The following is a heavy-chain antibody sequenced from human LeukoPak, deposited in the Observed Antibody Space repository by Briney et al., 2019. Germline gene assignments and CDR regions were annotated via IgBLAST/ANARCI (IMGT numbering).Heavy chain of an antibody. V-gene: IGHV4-39*07. CDR2: ISYSGSS. CDR1: GDSITTNSYY. J-gene: IGHJ4*02. Sequence: PSETLSLTCTVSGDSITTNSYYWGWIRQPPGKGLDWIGTISYSGSSYYNPSLKSRVTISVDTSKNQFSLRLSSVTAADTAVYYCARQLGYCSGGSCYSGYFDYWGQGTLVTVSA. D-gene: IGHD2-15*01. CDR3: ARQLGYCSGGSCYSGYFDY.